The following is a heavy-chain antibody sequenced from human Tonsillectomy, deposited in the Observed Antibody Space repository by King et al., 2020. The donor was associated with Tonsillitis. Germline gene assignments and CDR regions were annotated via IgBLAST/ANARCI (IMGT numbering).Heavy chain of an antibody. V-gene: IGHV4-30-2*01. J-gene: IGHJ4*02. D-gene: IGHD1-14*01. CDR1: GGSISSGGYS. CDR3: ARGDVTFFDY. CDR2: IYHSGST. Sequence: QLQESGSGLVKPSQTLSLTCAVSGGSISSGGYSWSWIRQPPGKGLEWIGYIYHSGSTYYNPSLNSRVTISVDRSKNQFSLKLSSVTAADTAVYYCARGDVTFFDYWGQGTLVTVSS.